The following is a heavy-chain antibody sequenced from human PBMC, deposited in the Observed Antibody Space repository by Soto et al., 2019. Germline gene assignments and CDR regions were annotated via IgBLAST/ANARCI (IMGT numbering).Heavy chain of an antibody. J-gene: IGHJ4*02. Sequence: ASVKXSCKASGYTFTSYGISWVRQAPGQGLEWMGWISAYNGNTNYAQKLQGRVTMTTDTSTSTAYMELRSLRSDDTAVYYCARDGHGLYYYDSSGYYYLDYWGQGTLVTVSS. V-gene: IGHV1-18*01. CDR1: GYTFTSYG. CDR2: ISAYNGNT. D-gene: IGHD3-22*01. CDR3: ARDGHGLYYYDSSGYYYLDY.